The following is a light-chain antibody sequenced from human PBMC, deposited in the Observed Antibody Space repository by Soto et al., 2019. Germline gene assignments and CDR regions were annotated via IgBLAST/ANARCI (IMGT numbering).Light chain of an antibody. CDR2: DAS. V-gene: IGKV3-11*01. CDR3: HQRSTWPFT. CDR1: QSISSY. Sequence: EIVLTQSPATLSLSPGERATLSCRAGQSISSYLAWYQQKPDQAPRLLIYDASNRATGIPARFSGGGSGTDFTLTISSLEPEDFAVYYCHQRSTWPFTFGPGTKVDIK. J-gene: IGKJ3*01.